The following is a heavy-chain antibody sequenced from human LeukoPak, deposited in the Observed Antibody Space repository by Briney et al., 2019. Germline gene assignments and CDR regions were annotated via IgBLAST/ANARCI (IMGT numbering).Heavy chain of an antibody. CDR3: ARAPPQSGLCDI. Sequence: PGGSLRLSCAGSGFTFSNYWMHWVRQAPGKGLEWVANIKEDGSDKYCVDSVKGRFTISRDNAKNSVYLHMNSLRAEDTAVYYCARAPPQSGLCDIWGQGTMVTVSS. V-gene: IGHV3-7*01. CDR1: GFTFSNYW. CDR2: IKEDGSDK. J-gene: IGHJ3*02.